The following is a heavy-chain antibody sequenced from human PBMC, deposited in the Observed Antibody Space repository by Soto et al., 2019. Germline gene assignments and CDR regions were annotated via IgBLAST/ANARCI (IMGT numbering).Heavy chain of an antibody. V-gene: IGHV4-4*07. CDR3: ARGDVFDL. Sequence: QVQLQESGPGLVKPSETVSLICTVSGDSISGYYCSWIRQPAGKGLEWIGRIYSSGNANYNPSLKSRVSMSVDMSNNQFSLKVTSVTAADTAMYYCARGDVFDLWGQGTKVTVSS. J-gene: IGHJ3*01. CDR2: IYSSGNA. CDR1: GDSISGYY.